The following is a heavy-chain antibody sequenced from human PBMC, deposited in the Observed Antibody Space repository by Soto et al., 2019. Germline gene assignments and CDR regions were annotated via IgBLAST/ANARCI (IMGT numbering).Heavy chain of an antibody. Sequence: EVHLLESGGGLVQPGGSLRLSCAASGFTFSFYAMNWVRQAPGKGLQWVSTLGGTGEITYYADSVKGRFTISRDNSKNTLYRQMNNLRSEDTAVYYCAKPTASGWPCLDSWGQGTLVSVSS. V-gene: IGHV3-23*01. CDR2: LGGTGEIT. CDR1: GFTFSFYA. CDR3: AKPTASGWPCLDS. J-gene: IGHJ4*02. D-gene: IGHD6-19*01.